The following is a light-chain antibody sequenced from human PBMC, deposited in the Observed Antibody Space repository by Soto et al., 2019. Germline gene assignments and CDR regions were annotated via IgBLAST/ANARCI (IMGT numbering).Light chain of an antibody. J-gene: IGKJ1*01. CDR1: HSLVHNDGNSY. Sequence: DAVLTQSPVSLPVTLGHPASISCSSSHSLVHNDGNSYLNWFLQRPGQSPRRLVYRVSNRDSGVPDKISGSGSGTYFTLEISRVEAEDIGVYFCMQGTHWPRTFGQGTKVDIK. CDR2: RVS. CDR3: MQGTHWPRT. V-gene: IGKV2-30*02.